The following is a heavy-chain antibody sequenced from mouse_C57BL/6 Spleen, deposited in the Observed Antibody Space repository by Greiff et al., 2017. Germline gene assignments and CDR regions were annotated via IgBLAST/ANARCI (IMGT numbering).Heavy chain of an antibody. D-gene: IGHD5-1*01. V-gene: IGHV1-53*01. CDR3: ARHLFALMDY. CDR1: GYTFTSYW. CDR2: INPSNGGT. Sequence: VQLQQPGTELVKPGASVKLSCKASGYTFTSYWMHLVKQRPGQGLELIGNINPSNGGTNYNEQFKSKATLTVDKSSSTAYMQLSSLTSEDSAVDYCARHLFALMDYWGQGTSVTVSA. J-gene: IGHJ4*01.